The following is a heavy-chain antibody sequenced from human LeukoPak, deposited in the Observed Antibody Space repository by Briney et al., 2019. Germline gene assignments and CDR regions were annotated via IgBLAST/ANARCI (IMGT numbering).Heavy chain of an antibody. D-gene: IGHD5-24*01. CDR2: IKQDGSEK. J-gene: IGHJ4*02. CDR3: AKSGYNRFDY. Sequence: GGSLRLSCVASGFTFTSYWMSWVRQAPGKGLEWVANIKQDGSEKYYLDSLEGRFTISRDNSKNTLYLQMNSLRAEDTAVYYCAKSGYNRFDYWGQGTLVTVSS. V-gene: IGHV3-7*03. CDR1: GFTFTSYW.